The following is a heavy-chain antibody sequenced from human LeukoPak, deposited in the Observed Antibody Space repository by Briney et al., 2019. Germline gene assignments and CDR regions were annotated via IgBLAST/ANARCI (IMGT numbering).Heavy chain of an antibody. Sequence: GASVKVSCKASGYTFTSYAMNWVRQAPGQGLEWMGWVNTNTGNPTYAQGFTGRFVFSLDTSVSTAYLQISSLKAEDTAAYYCARDQYSGSSGGFDYWGQGTLVTVSS. CDR2: VNTNTGNP. CDR3: ARDQYSGSSGGFDY. CDR1: GYTFTSYA. V-gene: IGHV7-4-1*02. J-gene: IGHJ4*02. D-gene: IGHD1-26*01.